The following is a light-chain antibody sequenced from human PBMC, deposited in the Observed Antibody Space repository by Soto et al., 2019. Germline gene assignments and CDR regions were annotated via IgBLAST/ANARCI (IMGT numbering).Light chain of an antibody. V-gene: IGKV1-39*01. CDR3: QQSYSSPRT. Sequence: DIQMTQPPSSWSEFEEAKLPITSRASQSISSYLDWYQQKPGKAPKLLIYAASSLQSGVPSRFSGSGSGTDFTLTISSLQPEDFATYYCQQSYSSPRTFGEGTKVDIK. CDR1: QSISSY. CDR2: AAS. J-gene: IGKJ4*01.